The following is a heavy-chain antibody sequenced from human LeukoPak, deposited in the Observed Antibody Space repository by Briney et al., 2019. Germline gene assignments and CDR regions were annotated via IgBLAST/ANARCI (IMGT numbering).Heavy chain of an antibody. D-gene: IGHD4-17*01. CDR3: ARELRIRSASGAFEI. Sequence: GGSLRLSCAASGFTFSTYWMHWVRQAPGGLVWVSRINSDGTSTNYEDSVKGRFTISRDNAKNTLYLQMNSLRAEDTAVYYCARELRIRSASGAFEIWGQGTMVTVSS. J-gene: IGHJ3*02. CDR1: GFTFSTYW. CDR2: INSDGTST. V-gene: IGHV3-74*01.